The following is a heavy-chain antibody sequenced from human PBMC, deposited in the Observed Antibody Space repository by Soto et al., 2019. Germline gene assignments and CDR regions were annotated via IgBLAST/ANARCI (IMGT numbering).Heavy chain of an antibody. CDR3: AKCISVAGTRGWFVP. Sequence: GGSLRLSCAASGFTFRNNVLSWVRQATGKGLDWVSGITGSGRDTYYADSVKGRFTISRDNSKNSLYLQMNSRRAEDTAVYYFAKCISVAGTRGWFVPWGQGTLVTVSS. D-gene: IGHD6-19*01. CDR1: GFTFRNNV. CDR2: ITGSGRDT. V-gene: IGHV3-23*01. J-gene: IGHJ5*02.